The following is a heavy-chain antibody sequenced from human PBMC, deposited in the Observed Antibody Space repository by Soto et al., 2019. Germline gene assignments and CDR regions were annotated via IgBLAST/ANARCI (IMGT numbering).Heavy chain of an antibody. CDR3: ARGALYDYVWGSFDP. J-gene: IGHJ5*02. CDR2: IYYSGST. Sequence: ETLSLTCTDSGGAISSYCWSWIRQPPGKGLEWIGYIYYSGSTNYNPSLKSRVTISVDTSKNQFSLKLSSVTAADTAVYYCARGALYDYVWGSFDPWGQGTLVTVSS. D-gene: IGHD3-16*01. V-gene: IGHV4-59*01. CDR1: GGAISSYC.